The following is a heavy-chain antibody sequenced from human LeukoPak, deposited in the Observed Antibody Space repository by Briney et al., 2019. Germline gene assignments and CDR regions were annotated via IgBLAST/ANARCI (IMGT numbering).Heavy chain of an antibody. CDR3: ARDTTRRYCSSTSCYVAYYYGTDV. Sequence: PGGSLRLPCAASGFTFSSYSMNWVRQAPGKGLEWVSYISSSSSTIYYADSVKGRFTISRDNAKNSLYLQMNSLRAEDTAVYYCARDTTRRYCSSTSCYVAYYYGTDVWGQGTTVTVSS. CDR1: GFTFSSYS. D-gene: IGHD2-2*01. CDR2: ISSSSSTI. V-gene: IGHV3-48*01. J-gene: IGHJ6*02.